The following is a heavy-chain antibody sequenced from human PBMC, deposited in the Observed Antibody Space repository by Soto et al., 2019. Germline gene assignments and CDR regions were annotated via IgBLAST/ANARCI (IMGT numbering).Heavy chain of an antibody. CDR2: ISYDGRNK. CDR1: GFTFSSYG. Sequence: QVQLVESGGGGVQPGRSLSLSCAASGFTFSSYGMHWVRQAPGKGLEWVAVISYDGRNKYYADSVKGRFTISRDNSKNTLYLQMSSLRPEDTAVYYCVKDGSSGWPYYYGMDVWGQGTTVTVSS. V-gene: IGHV3-30*18. CDR3: VKDGSSGWPYYYGMDV. J-gene: IGHJ6*02. D-gene: IGHD6-19*01.